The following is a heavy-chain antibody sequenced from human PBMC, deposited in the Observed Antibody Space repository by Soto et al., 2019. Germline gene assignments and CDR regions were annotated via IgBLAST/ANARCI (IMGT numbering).Heavy chain of an antibody. J-gene: IGHJ4*02. D-gene: IGHD3-3*01. CDR2: MSYSGSA. CDR3: ARGHGGITVFGAPAHLDY. CDR1: GGSISSSSHY. Sequence: TLSLTCSVFGGSISSSSHYWGWIRQAPGKGLEWIGSMSYSGSAYYNPSLKSRVTLFVDMSKNQVSLKLTSVTAADTAMYYCARGHGGITVFGAPAHLDYWGQGTRVTVSS. V-gene: IGHV4-39*01.